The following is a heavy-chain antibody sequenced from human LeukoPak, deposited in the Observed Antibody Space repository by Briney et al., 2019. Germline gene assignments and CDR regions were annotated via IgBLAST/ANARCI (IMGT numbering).Heavy chain of an antibody. Sequence: GGSLRLSCAASGFTFSSYAMHWVRQAPGKGLEWVAVISYDGSNKYYADSVKGRFIISRDNPKNTLYLQMNSLRAEDTAVYYCARDLTVTPPGYFDYWGQGTLVTVSS. CDR1: GFTFSSYA. J-gene: IGHJ4*02. CDR3: ARDLTVTPPGYFDY. D-gene: IGHD4-17*01. V-gene: IGHV3-30-3*01. CDR2: ISYDGSNK.